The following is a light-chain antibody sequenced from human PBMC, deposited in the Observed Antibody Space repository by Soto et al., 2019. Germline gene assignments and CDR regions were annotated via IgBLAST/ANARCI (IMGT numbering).Light chain of an antibody. Sequence: EIVLTQSPATLSSFPGYRFTLSCRASQSFSSTYLAWYQQKPGQAPRLLIYGASSRATGIPDRFSGGGSGTDFTLTISRLEPEDFAVYYCQQFSSYPLTFGGGTTGDIK. V-gene: IGKV3-20*01. CDR1: QSFSSTY. J-gene: IGKJ4*01. CDR3: QQFSSYPLT. CDR2: GAS.